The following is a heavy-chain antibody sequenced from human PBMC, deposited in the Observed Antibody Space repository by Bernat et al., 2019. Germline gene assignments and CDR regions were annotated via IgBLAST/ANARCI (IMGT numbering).Heavy chain of an antibody. CDR2: IWYDGSNK. CDR1: GFTFSSYG. CDR3: ARDLGDGGDPGAFDI. J-gene: IGHJ3*02. Sequence: QVQLVESGGGVVQPGRSLRLSCAASGFTFSSYGMHWVRQAPGKGLEWVAVIWYDGSNKYYADSVKGRFTISRDNSKNTLYLQMNSLRAEDTAVYYCARDLGDGGDPGAFDIWGQGTMVTVSS. V-gene: IGHV3-33*01. D-gene: IGHD2-21*02.